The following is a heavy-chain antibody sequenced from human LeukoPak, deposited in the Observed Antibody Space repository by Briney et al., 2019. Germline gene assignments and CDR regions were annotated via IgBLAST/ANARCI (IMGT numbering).Heavy chain of an antibody. CDR1: GFTFSSYA. V-gene: IGHV3-23*01. CDR3: AKDIVEDYGDSVPFDY. D-gene: IGHD4-17*01. Sequence: PGGSLRLSCAASGFTFSSYAMSWVRQAPGKGLQGVSTIDNIGETTSYADSVKGRFTISRDNSKNTLHLQMNSLRAEDTAVYYCAKDIVEDYGDSVPFDYWGQGTLVTVSS. J-gene: IGHJ4*02. CDR2: IDNIGETT.